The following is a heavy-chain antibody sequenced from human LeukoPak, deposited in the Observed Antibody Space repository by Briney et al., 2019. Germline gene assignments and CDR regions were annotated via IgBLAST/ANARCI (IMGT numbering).Heavy chain of an antibody. CDR2: IIPIFGTA. CDR3: ARVASGYSYGNGFDY. V-gene: IGHV1-69*01. D-gene: IGHD5-18*01. J-gene: IGHJ4*02. CDR1: GGTFSSYA. Sequence: SVKVSCKASGGTFSSYAISWVRQAPGQGLEWVGGIIPIFGTANYAQKFQGRVTITADESTSTAYMELSSLRSEDTAVYYCARVASGYSYGNGFDYWGQGTLVTVSS.